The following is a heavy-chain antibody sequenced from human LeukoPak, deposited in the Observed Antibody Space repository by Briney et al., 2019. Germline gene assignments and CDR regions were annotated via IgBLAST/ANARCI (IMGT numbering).Heavy chain of an antibody. V-gene: IGHV3-9*01. J-gene: IGHJ5*02. Sequence: GGSLRLSCAASGFTFDDYAMHWVRHPPGKGLEWVSGISRNSGSIAYADSVKGRFTLSRDNAETSLYLQMNSLRAEDTALYYCAKDRKGDWFGPLGQGTLVTVSS. CDR2: ISRNSGSI. CDR3: AKDRKGDWFGP. CDR1: GFTFDDYA. D-gene: IGHD3-16*01.